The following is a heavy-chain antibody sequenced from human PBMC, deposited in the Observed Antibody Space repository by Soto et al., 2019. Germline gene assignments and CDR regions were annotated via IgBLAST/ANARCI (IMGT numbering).Heavy chain of an antibody. CDR3: ARDPPRDYSYYYGMDV. D-gene: IGHD2-21*01. CDR2: ISSSSSYI. Sequence: EVQLVESGGGLVKPVGSLRLSCAASGFTFSSYSMNWVRQAPGKGLEWVSSISSSSSYIYYADSVKGRFTISRDNAKNSLYLQMNSLRAEDTAVYYCARDPPRDYSYYYGMDVWGQGTTVTVSS. CDR1: GFTFSSYS. J-gene: IGHJ6*02. V-gene: IGHV3-21*01.